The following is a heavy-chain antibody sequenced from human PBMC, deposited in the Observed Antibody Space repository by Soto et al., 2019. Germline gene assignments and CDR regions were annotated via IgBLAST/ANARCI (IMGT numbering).Heavy chain of an antibody. D-gene: IGHD2-2*01. J-gene: IGHJ6*02. V-gene: IGHV3-30*18. CDR2: ISYDGSNK. CDR1: GFTFSSYG. Sequence: PGGSLRLSCAASGFTFSSYGVHWVRQAPGKGLEWVAVISYDGSNKYYADSVKGRFTISRDNSKNTLYLQMNSLRAEDTAVYYCAKDLEKVTKNSAPPEVVPAADYYYYYYGMDVWGQGTTVTVSS. CDR3: AKDLEKVTKNSAPPEVVPAADYYYYYYGMDV.